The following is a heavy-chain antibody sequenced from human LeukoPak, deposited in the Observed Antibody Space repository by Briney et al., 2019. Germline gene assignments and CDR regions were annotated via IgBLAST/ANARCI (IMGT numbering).Heavy chain of an antibody. Sequence: ASVKVSCKASVGTFSSYAISWVRQAPGQGLEWTGGIIPIFGTANYAQKFQGRVTITADESTSTAYMELSSLRSEETAVYYCARAERITIFGVATPGYYYYMDVWGKGTTVTVSS. CDR1: VGTFSSYA. V-gene: IGHV1-69*13. CDR2: IIPIFGTA. CDR3: ARAERITIFGVATPGYYYYMDV. J-gene: IGHJ6*03. D-gene: IGHD3-3*01.